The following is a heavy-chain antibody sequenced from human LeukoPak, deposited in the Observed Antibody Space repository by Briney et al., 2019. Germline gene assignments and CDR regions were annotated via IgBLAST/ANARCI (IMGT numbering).Heavy chain of an antibody. Sequence: PGGSLSLSCAASGFTFSNYAMHWVRQAPGKGLEYVSAISSNGGSTYYANSVKGRFTISRDNSKNTLYLQMGSLRAEDMAVYYCARDLRLKELAYCGGYYLDYWGQGTLVTVSS. J-gene: IGHJ4*02. CDR1: GFTFSNYA. CDR2: ISSNGGST. V-gene: IGHV3-64*01. D-gene: IGHD2-21*01. CDR3: ARDLRLKELAYCGGYYLDY.